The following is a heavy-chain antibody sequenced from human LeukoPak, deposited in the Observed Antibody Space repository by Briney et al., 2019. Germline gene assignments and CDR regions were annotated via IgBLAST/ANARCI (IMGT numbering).Heavy chain of an antibody. CDR2: IIPIFGTT. J-gene: IGHJ3*02. V-gene: IGHV1-69*13. CDR1: GGTFSSYA. Sequence: ASVKVSCKASGGTFSSYAISWVRQAPGQGLEWMGGIIPIFGTTNYAQKFQGRVTITADESTSTAYMELSSLRSEDTAVYYCARHEPQVEKRAFDIWGQGTMVTVSS. CDR3: ARHEPQVEKRAFDI. D-gene: IGHD5-24*01.